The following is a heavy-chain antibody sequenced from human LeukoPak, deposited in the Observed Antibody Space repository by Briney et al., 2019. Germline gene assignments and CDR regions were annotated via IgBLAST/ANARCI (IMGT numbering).Heavy chain of an antibody. CDR3: VREKIVVAATPYYFNN. J-gene: IGHJ4*02. CDR2: TYYRSKWYN. D-gene: IGHD6-19*01. CDR1: GDSVSNNSAA. Sequence: SQTLSLTCDISGDSVSNNSAAWNWIRQSPSRGLEWLARTYYRSKWYNDYAVSAKSRITIKPDTSKNQISLHLNSVTPADTAVYYCVREKIVVAATPYYFNNWGQGTLVTVSS. V-gene: IGHV6-1*01.